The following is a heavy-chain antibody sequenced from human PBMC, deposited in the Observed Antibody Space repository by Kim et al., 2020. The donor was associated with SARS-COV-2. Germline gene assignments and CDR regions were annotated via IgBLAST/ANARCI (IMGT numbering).Heavy chain of an antibody. CDR2: INSNGGST. J-gene: IGHJ4*02. D-gene: IGHD3-16*01. V-gene: IGHV3-64D*06. CDR1: EFTFSSYA. CDR3: VKDGGGGGGSY. Sequence: GGSLRLSCSASEFTFSSYAMHWVRQAPGKGLEYVSAINSNGGSTYYTDSVKGRFTISRDNSKNMLYLQMSSLRVEDTAVYYCVKDGGGGGGSYWGQGTLVTVSS.